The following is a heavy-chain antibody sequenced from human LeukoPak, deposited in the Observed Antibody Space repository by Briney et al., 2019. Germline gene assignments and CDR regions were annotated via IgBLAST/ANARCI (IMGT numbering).Heavy chain of an antibody. Sequence: SETLSLTCTVSGRFISSSSYYWGWIRQPPGKGLEGIGRIYYSGSTYNNPTLKSRVTISVDTSKNQFSLKLSSVTAADTDVYYCARRSSMSDAFFDYWGQGTLVTVSS. J-gene: IGHJ4*02. V-gene: IGHV4-39*01. CDR1: GRFISSSSYY. CDR3: ARRSSMSDAFFDY. D-gene: IGHD1-7*01. CDR2: IYYSGST.